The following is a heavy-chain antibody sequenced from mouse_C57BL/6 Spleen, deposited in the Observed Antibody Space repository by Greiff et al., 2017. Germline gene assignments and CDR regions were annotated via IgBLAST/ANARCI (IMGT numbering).Heavy chain of an antibody. CDR3: ASQGYDYGERDWYFDV. J-gene: IGHJ1*03. Sequence: EVKLMESGGGLVQPGGSLKLSCAASGFTFSDYYMSWVRQTPEKRLEWVAYISNGGGSTYYPDTVKGRFTISRDTAKNTLYLQMSRLKSEDTAMYYCASQGYDYGERDWYFDVWGTGTTVTVSS. CDR1: GFTFSDYY. CDR2: ISNGGGST. V-gene: IGHV5-12*01. D-gene: IGHD2-4*01.